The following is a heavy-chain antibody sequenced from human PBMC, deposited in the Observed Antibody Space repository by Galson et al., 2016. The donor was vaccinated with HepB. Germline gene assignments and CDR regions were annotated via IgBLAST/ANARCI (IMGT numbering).Heavy chain of an antibody. D-gene: IGHD1-1*01. CDR1: GYSFTTYW. Sequence: QSGAEVKKPGESLKISCTGSGYSFTTYWIGWVRQMPGKGLEWMGIIDPGDSDPRYTPSFQGQVTISAAKSISTAHLQWSSLKASDTAMYYCERHNRNVPPLYGMDVWGQGTTVTVSS. CDR3: ERHNRNVPPLYGMDV. J-gene: IGHJ6*02. CDR2: IDPGDSDP. V-gene: IGHV5-51*01.